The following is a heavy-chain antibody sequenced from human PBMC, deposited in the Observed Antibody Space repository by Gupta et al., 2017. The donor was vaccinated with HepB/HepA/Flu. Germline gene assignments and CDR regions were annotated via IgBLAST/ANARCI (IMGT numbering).Heavy chain of an antibody. CDR1: EFTFGNFW. Sequence: EVQLVESGGGLVQPGGSLRLSCAASEFTFGNFWMSWVRQAPGKGLEWVANIKQDGSQKNYVESVKGRFTISRDNAKKSVYLQMNSLRAEDTAVYYCARVLASEYPPWYFDLWGRGTLVTVSS. CDR3: ARVLASEYPPWYFDL. V-gene: IGHV3-7*01. D-gene: IGHD2-2*01. CDR2: IKQDGSQK. J-gene: IGHJ2*01.